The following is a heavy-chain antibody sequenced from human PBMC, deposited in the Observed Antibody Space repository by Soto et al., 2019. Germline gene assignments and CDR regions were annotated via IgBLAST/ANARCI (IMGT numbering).Heavy chain of an antibody. CDR3: ARETRVAGPINFDY. CDR2: INHSGST. V-gene: IGHV4-34*01. D-gene: IGHD6-19*01. Sequence: SETLSLTCAVYGGSFSGYYWSWIRQPPGKGLEWIGEINHSGSTNYNPSLKSRVTISVDTSKNQFSLKPSSVTAADTAVYYCARETRVAGPINFDYWGQGTLVTVSS. J-gene: IGHJ4*02. CDR1: GGSFSGYY.